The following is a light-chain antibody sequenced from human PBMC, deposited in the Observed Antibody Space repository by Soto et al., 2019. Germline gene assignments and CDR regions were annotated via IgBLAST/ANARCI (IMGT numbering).Light chain of an antibody. V-gene: IGKV3-15*01. CDR2: GAS. CDR3: QQYNDYWT. Sequence: EVVMTQYPATLSVSPGERATLSCRASQSVSSNLAWYQQKPGQAPRLLIYGASTRATGIPARFSGSGSGTEFTLTISSLQPDDFATYYCQQYNDYWTFGQGTMVDI. CDR1: QSVSSN. J-gene: IGKJ1*01.